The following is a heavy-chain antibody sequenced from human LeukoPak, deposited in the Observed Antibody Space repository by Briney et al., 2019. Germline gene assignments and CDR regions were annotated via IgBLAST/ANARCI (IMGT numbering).Heavy chain of an antibody. CDR1: GFTFSSYG. CDR2: IRYDGSSK. V-gene: IGHV3-30*02. CDR3: AKGVDIVASEGVDAFDI. D-gene: IGHD5-12*01. J-gene: IGHJ3*02. Sequence: GWSLRLSCAASGFTFSSYGMHWVRQAPGKGLEGVAFIRYDGSSKYYADSVKGRFTISRDNSKNTLYPQMNSLRAEDTAVYYCAKGVDIVASEGVDAFDIWGQGTMVTVSS.